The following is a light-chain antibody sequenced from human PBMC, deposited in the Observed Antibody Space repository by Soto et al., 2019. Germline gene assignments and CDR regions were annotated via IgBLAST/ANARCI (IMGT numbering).Light chain of an antibody. CDR1: QGITNY. V-gene: IGKV1-27*01. CDR3: QTYNSAPLT. Sequence: DIQMTQSPSSLSASVGDRVTITCRASQGITNYVAWYQQKPGKVPKLLIYAASTLQSGVTSRFSGSGSGTDFNLTISSLQPEDVATYYCQTYNSAPLTFGGGTKVEIK. CDR2: AAS. J-gene: IGKJ4*01.